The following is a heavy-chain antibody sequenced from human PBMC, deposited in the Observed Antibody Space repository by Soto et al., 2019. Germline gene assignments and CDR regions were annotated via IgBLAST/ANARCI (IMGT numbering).Heavy chain of an antibody. CDR2: ISYNGNNK. J-gene: IGHJ3*02. CDR3: ARDRGYGGNLDAFDI. D-gene: IGHD2-15*01. Sequence: GSLRLSCAASGFTFSSYAMHWVRQAQGKGLEWVAVISYNGNNKNYADSVKGRFTISRDNSKNTLYLQVSSLRAEDTAVYYCARDRGYGGNLDAFDIWGQGTMVTVSS. CDR1: GFTFSSYA. V-gene: IGHV3-30-3*01.